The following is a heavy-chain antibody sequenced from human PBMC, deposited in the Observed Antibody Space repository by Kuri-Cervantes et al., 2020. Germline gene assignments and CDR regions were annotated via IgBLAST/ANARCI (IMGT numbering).Heavy chain of an antibody. CDR3: AREGGSGSYYSP. CDR1: GGSISSGDYY. CDR2: IYYSGST. D-gene: IGHD3-10*01. V-gene: IGHV4-30-4*01. Sequence: LRLSCTVSGGSISSGDYYWSWIRQPPGKGLEWIGYIYYSGSTYYNPSLKSRVTISVDTSKNQFSLKLSSVTAADTAVYYCAREGGSGSYYSPWGQGTLVTVSS. J-gene: IGHJ4*02.